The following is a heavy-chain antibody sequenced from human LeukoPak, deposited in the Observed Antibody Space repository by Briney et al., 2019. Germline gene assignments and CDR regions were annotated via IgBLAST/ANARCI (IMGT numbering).Heavy chain of an antibody. J-gene: IGHJ6*02. D-gene: IGHD7-27*01. CDR3: ARETGDLYYYYGMDV. CDR1: GFTFSDYY. Sequence: GGSLRLSCAASGFTFSDYYMSWVRQAPGKGLEWVSVIYSGGSTYYADSVKGRFTISRDNSKNTLYLQMNSLRAEDTAVYYCARETGDLYYYYGMDVWGQGTTVTVSS. CDR2: IYSGGST. V-gene: IGHV3-66*02.